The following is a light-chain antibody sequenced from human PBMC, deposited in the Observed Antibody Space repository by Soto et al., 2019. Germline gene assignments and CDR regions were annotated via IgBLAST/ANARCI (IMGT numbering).Light chain of an antibody. V-gene: IGKV4-1*01. CDR1: QSVLYSSNNKNY. Sequence: DIVMTQSPDSLAVSLGERATINCKSSQSVLYSSNNKNYLGWYQQKPGQTPKLLIYWASTRDSGVPDRFSGSGSGTDFAVTISSLQAEDVAVYYCQEYYSPPSTFGQGTRLEIK. CDR2: WAS. J-gene: IGKJ2*01. CDR3: QEYYSPPST.